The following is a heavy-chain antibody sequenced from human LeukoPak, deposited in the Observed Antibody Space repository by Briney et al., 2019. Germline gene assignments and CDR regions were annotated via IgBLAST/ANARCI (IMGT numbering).Heavy chain of an antibody. D-gene: IGHD3-22*01. V-gene: IGHV1-2*02. CDR1: GYTFTGYY. J-gene: IGHJ4*02. CDR2: INPNSGGT. Sequence: ASVKVSCKASGYTFTGYYMHWVRQAPGQGLEWMGWINPNSGGTNYAQKFQGRVTMTRDTSISTAHMELSRLRSDDTAVYYCARGAQITMIVVARKYYFDYWGQGTLVTVSS. CDR3: ARGAQITMIVVARKYYFDY.